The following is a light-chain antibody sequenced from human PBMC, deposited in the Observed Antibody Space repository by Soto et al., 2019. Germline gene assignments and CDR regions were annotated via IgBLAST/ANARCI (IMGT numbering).Light chain of an antibody. J-gene: IGLJ3*02. V-gene: IGLV1-40*01. CDR2: YNT. CDR1: SSNIGAGYD. CDR3: QSYDRRQSGGV. Sequence: QSVLTQPPSVSGAPGQRVTISCTGSSSNIGAGYDVQWYQQLPGTAPKLLIYYNTDRPSGVPDRFSGSKSGTSASLAITGLQAEDEADYYCQSYDRRQSGGVFGGGTKLTVL.